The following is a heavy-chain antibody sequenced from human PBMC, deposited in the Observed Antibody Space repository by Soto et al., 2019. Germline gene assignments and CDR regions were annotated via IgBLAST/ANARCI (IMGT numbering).Heavy chain of an antibody. CDR1: GGSVSNKTYY. V-gene: IGHV4-61*01. CDR3: ARTTAVPNTLRSRYFFDY. Sequence: QVQLQESGPGLLKPSETLSLTCSVSGGSVSNKTYYWSWIRQPPGQRLEWIGYVYYSGTTNYNPSLKRRVTISVDLSKNQFSLRLSSVTTADTALYYCARTTAVPNTLRSRYFFDYWGQGTLVTVSS. CDR2: VYYSGTT. J-gene: IGHJ4*02. D-gene: IGHD4-17*01.